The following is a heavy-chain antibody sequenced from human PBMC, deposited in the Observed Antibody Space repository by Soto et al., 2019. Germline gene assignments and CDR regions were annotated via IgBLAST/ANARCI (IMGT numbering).Heavy chain of an antibody. V-gene: IGHV3-23*01. Sequence: PWGSVRLSCVSSVFTFSRHGLSCVRHSPGKWLEWVSTINPSGDSTFYADSVKGRFTTSRDNSKNTVYLQMTSLSVGDTAVYLCAKVDVSQVGSFEYWGQGALVTVSS. D-gene: IGHD3-10*01. CDR1: VFTFSRHG. CDR3: AKVDVSQVGSFEY. J-gene: IGHJ4*02. CDR2: INPSGDST.